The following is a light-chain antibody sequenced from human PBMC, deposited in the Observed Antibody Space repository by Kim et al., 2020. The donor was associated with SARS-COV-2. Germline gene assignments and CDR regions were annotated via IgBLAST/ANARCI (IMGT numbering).Light chain of an antibody. CDR3: QAWDSSTFYV. Sequence: VSPGQPARITCSGDKLGDKYACWYQQKPGKTPVQVIYQDSKRHSGIPERFSGSNSGNTATLASSGTQAMDEADYYCQAWDSSTFYVFGTGTKVTVL. CDR1: KLGDKY. CDR2: QDS. V-gene: IGLV3-1*01. J-gene: IGLJ1*01.